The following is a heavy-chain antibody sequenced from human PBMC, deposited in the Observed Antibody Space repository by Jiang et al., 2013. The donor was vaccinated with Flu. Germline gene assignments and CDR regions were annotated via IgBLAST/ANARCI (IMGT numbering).Heavy chain of an antibody. J-gene: IGHJ4*02. D-gene: IGHD3-22*01. CDR3: ARDWAPYYYDSSGYYPYYFDY. CDR1: GFTFSSYS. Sequence: SGFTFSSYSMNWVRQAPGKGLEWVSYISSSSSTIYYADSVKGRFTISRDNAKNSLYLQMNSLRAEDTAVYYCARDWAPYYYDSSGYYPYYFDYWGQGTLVTVSS. CDR2: ISSSSSTI. V-gene: IGHV3-48*01.